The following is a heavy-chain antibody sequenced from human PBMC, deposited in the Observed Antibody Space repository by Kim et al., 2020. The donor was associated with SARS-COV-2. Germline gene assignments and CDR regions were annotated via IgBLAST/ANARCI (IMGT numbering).Heavy chain of an antibody. Sequence: SETLSLTCTVSGGSISSSSYYWGWIRQPPGKGLEWIGSIYYSGSTYYNPSLKSRVTISVDTSKNQFSLKLSSVTAADTAVYYCASLEVGATTEATFDYWGQGTLVTVSS. D-gene: IGHD1-26*01. CDR3: ASLEVGATTEATFDY. J-gene: IGHJ4*02. CDR1: GGSISSSSYY. CDR2: IYYSGST. V-gene: IGHV4-39*01.